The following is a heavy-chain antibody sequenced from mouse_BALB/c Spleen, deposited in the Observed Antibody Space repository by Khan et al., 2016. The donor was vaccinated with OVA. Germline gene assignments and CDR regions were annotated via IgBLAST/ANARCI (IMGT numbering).Heavy chain of an antibody. CDR3: ARPPYFSNAMDN. Sequence: QIQLVQSGPELKKPGETVKISCKASGHTFTTFGMNWVKQAPGKGLKWMGWINTYTGEPTYADDFNGRFAFSLEASASTAYLQINNLTNEDTATNFCARPPYFSNAMDNWGQGTSVTVSS. D-gene: IGHD2-10*01. CDR2: INTYTGEP. J-gene: IGHJ4*01. V-gene: IGHV9-3-1*01. CDR1: GHTFTTFG.